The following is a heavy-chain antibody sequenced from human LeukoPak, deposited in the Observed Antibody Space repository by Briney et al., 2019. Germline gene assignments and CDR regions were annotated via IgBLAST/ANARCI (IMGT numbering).Heavy chain of an antibody. V-gene: IGHV3-21*01. Sequence: PGGSLRLSCAASGFTFSSYSMNWVRQAPGKGLEWVSSISSSSSYKYYADSVKGRFTISRDNAKNSLYLQMNSLRAEDTAVYYCARDGYSFVGYDYWGQGTLVTVSS. CDR2: ISSSSSYK. J-gene: IGHJ4*02. D-gene: IGHD3-16*01. CDR1: GFTFSSYS. CDR3: ARDGYSFVGYDY.